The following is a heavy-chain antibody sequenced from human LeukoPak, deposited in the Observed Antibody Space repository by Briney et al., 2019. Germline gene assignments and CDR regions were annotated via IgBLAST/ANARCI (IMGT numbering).Heavy chain of an antibody. Sequence: SETLSLTCTVSGGSISSGGYYWSWIRQHPGKGLEWIGYIYYSGSTYYNPSLKSRVTISVDTSKNQFSLKLSSVTAADTAVYYCARVKYYDSSEDYWGQGTLVTVSS. CDR1: GGSISSGGYY. D-gene: IGHD3-22*01. V-gene: IGHV4-31*03. J-gene: IGHJ4*02. CDR2: IYYSGST. CDR3: ARVKYYDSSEDY.